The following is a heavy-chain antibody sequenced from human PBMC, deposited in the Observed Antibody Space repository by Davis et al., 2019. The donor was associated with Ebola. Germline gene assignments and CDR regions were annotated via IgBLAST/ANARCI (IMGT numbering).Heavy chain of an antibody. D-gene: IGHD4-17*01. CDR1: GFTFSDYW. J-gene: IGHJ6*04. CDR3: ARVGHGDYPNYVYYGVDV. V-gene: IGHV3-23*01. CDR2: ISGSGGST. Sequence: PGGSLRLSCSASGFTFSDYWMHWVRQGPGEGLVWVSAISGSGGSTYYADSVKGRFTISRDNSKNTLYLQMNSLRAEDTAVYYCARVGHGDYPNYVYYGVDVWGKGTTVTVSS.